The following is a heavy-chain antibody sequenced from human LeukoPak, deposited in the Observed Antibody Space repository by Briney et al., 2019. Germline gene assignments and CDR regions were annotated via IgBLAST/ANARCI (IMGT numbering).Heavy chain of an antibody. CDR2: ISSSSTYI. CDR1: GFTFSSYT. CDR3: ARLDYVDAFNI. Sequence: GGSLRLSCAASGFTFSSYTMNWVRQAPGKGLEWVSSISSSSTYIYYADSLKGRFTISRDNAKNSLYLQMNSLRAEDTAVYYCARLDYVDAFNIWGQGTMVTVSS. V-gene: IGHV3-21*01. D-gene: IGHD4-17*01. J-gene: IGHJ3*02.